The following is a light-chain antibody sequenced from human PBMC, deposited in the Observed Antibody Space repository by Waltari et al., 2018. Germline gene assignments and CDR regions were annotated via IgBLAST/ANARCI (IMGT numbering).Light chain of an antibody. CDR1: QNIFYSSNNKNY. Sequence: DIVMTQSPDSLAVSLGERASINCKSSQNIFYSSNNKNYLAWYQQKPGQPPKLLIYWASTRESGVPARFIGSGSGTDFTLTISSLQAEDVAIYYCQQYFSTPYSFGQGTKLEI. V-gene: IGKV4-1*01. J-gene: IGKJ2*03. CDR3: QQYFSTPYS. CDR2: WAS.